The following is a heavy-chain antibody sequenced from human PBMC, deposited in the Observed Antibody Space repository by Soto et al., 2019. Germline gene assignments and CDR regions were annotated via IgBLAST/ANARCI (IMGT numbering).Heavy chain of an antibody. D-gene: IGHD4-4*01. Sequence: EVQLVQSGGGLVQPGGSLRLSCVASGFTFTDFYMNWVRQAPGKGLEWVANIRPDGSETNYVESVKGRFTTSRDNAKNSLFLQMNSPRADDTAVYYCAGWGGHDYNYWGQGILVTVSS. CDR3: AGWGGHDYNY. V-gene: IGHV3-7*03. J-gene: IGHJ4*02. CDR2: IRPDGSET. CDR1: GFTFTDFY.